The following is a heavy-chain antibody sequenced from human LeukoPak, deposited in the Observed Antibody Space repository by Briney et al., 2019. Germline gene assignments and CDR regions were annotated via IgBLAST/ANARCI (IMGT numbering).Heavy chain of an antibody. CDR1: GFTFSNAW. CDR3: STRAGWEFLTEF. Sequence: PGGTLRLSCAASGFTFSNAWMSWVRQAPGKGPEWVGRIKNKVDGGTTDYAAPVKGRFTISRDDSKSTLYQQMDSLKPEDTAVYYCSTRAGWEFLTEFWGQGTLVTISS. V-gene: IGHV3-15*01. J-gene: IGHJ4*02. CDR2: IKNKVDGGTT. D-gene: IGHD3-10*01.